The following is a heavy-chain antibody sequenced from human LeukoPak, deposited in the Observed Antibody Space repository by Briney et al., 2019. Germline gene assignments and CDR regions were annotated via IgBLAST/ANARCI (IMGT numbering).Heavy chain of an antibody. V-gene: IGHV4-59*12. CDR2: IYYSGST. J-gene: IGHJ3*02. Sequence: SETLSLTCTVSGGSISSYYWSWIRQPPGKGLERIGYIYYSGSTNYNPSLKSRVTMSVDTSKNQFSLKLSSVTAADTAVYYCASGASITMVRDPGAFDIWGQGTMVTVSS. CDR3: ASGASITMVRDPGAFDI. CDR1: GGSISSYY. D-gene: IGHD3-10*01.